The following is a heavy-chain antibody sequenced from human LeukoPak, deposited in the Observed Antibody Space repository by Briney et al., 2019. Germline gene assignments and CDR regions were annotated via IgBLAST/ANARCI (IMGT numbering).Heavy chain of an antibody. D-gene: IGHD2-2*01. CDR3: ARQDIVVVPAAIPYYMDV. Sequence: SETLSLTCTVSGGSISSSSYYWGWIRQPPGKGLEWIGSIDYSASTYYNPSLKSRVTISVDTSKNQLSLKLSSVTAADTAVYYCARQDIVVVPAAIPYYMDVWGKGTTVTVSS. CDR1: GGSISSSSYY. V-gene: IGHV4-39*01. CDR2: IDYSAST. J-gene: IGHJ6*03.